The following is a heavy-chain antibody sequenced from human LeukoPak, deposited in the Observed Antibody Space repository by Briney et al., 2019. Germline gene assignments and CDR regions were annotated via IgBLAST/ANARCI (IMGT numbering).Heavy chain of an antibody. CDR3: VRGKKPGWDMSYFDY. D-gene: IGHD1-14*01. CDR2: ITSTGTI. CDR1: GFTFGTYS. V-gene: IGHV3-48*04. J-gene: IGHJ4*02. Sequence: GGSLRLSCAASGFTFGTYSMNWVRQAPGKGLEWVSHITSTGTIHYADSVKGRFTISRDNAKNSLYLQMNSLRAEDTAVYYCVRGKKPGWDMSYFDYWGQGILVTVSS.